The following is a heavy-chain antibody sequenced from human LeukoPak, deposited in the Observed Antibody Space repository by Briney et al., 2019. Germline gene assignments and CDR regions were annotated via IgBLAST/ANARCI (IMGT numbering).Heavy chain of an antibody. J-gene: IGHJ4*02. CDR3: AWTRGRVSKTDFDS. CDR2: IYYSGNT. CDR1: GASISSDDYF. D-gene: IGHD5/OR15-5a*01. Sequence: PSETLSLTCTVSGASISSDDYFWGWIRQPPGKGLEWIATIYYSGNTYYNPSLSSRVTISADSSKNQFSLRLRSVTAADAAVYFCAWTRGRVSKTDFDSWGQGTLVTVSS. V-gene: IGHV4-39*07.